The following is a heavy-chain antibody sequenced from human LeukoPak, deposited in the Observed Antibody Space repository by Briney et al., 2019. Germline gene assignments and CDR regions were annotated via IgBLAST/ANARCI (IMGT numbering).Heavy chain of an antibody. CDR2: ISYDGSNK. CDR3: AKDLVRGKLYCSGGSCYDLDY. D-gene: IGHD2-15*01. J-gene: IGHJ4*02. CDR1: GFTFSSYG. Sequence: GGSLRLSCAASGFTFSSYGMHWVRQAPGKGLEWVAVISYDGSNKYYADSVKGRFTISRDNSKNTLYLQMNSLRAEDTAVYYCAKDLVRGKLYCSGGSCYDLDYWAREPWSPSPQ. V-gene: IGHV3-30*18.